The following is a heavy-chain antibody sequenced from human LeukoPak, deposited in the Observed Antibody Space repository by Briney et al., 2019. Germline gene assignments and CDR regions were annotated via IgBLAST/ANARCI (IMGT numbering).Heavy chain of an antibody. CDR2: ISYDGSNK. D-gene: IGHD3-3*01. V-gene: IGHV3-30*03. CDR3: ARDSYEIADDAFDI. Sequence: PGGSLRLSCAASGFTFSSYGMHWVRQAPGKGLEWVAVISYDGSNKYYADSVKGRFTISRDNAKNSLYLQMNSLRAEDTAVYYCARDSYEIADDAFDIWGQGTMVTVSS. J-gene: IGHJ3*02. CDR1: GFTFSSYG.